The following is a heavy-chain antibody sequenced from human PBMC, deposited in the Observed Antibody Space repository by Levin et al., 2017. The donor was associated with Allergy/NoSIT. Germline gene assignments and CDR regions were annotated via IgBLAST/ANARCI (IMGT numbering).Heavy chain of an antibody. Sequence: PGGSLRLSCTASGFSFDDYAMDWVRQAPGKGLEWVSGISWNSDRIDYADSVKGRFTISRDNAKNSLFLQMNSLRPEDTALYYCVRSRGHHYGDYWGQGTLVTVSS. J-gene: IGHJ4*02. CDR3: VRSRGHHYGDY. CDR1: GFSFDDYA. V-gene: IGHV3-9*01. CDR2: ISWNSDRI.